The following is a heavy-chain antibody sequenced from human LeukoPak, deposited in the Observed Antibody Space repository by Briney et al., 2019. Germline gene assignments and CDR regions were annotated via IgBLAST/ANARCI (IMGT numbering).Heavy chain of an antibody. V-gene: IGHV1-2*02. Sequence: ASVKVSYKASGYTFTGYYMHWVRQAPGQGLEWMGWINPNSGGTNYAQKFQGRVTMTRDTSISTAYMELSRLRSDDTAVYYCARDRVPAAMVGGITMVRGVIYYWGQGTLVTVSS. CDR1: GYTFTGYY. J-gene: IGHJ4*02. CDR2: INPNSGGT. CDR3: ARDRVPAAMVGGITMVRGVIYY. D-gene: IGHD3-10*01.